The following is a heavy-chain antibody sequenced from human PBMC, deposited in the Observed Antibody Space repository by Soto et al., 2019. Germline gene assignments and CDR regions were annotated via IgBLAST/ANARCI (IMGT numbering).Heavy chain of an antibody. CDR1: GFIFSGSI. CDR2: ISYYGSNK. Sequence: QVHLEESGGGVVQPGKSLRLSCATSGFIFSGSIMYWVRQAPGKGLDWVATISYYGSNKDYADSVKGRFAISRDNSRNTLYLQMNGLKVEDTAMYYCARPSYFNSSGYFAYWGQGTLVTVSS. V-gene: IGHV3-30*09. CDR3: ARPSYFNSSGYFAY. D-gene: IGHD3-22*01. J-gene: IGHJ4*02.